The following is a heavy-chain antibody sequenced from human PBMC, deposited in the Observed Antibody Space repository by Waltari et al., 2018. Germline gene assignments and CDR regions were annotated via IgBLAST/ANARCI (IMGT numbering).Heavy chain of an antibody. CDR3: ARDWSTDYYYGMDV. V-gene: IGHV3-48*01. J-gene: IGHJ6*02. D-gene: IGHD4-4*01. CDR1: GFIFSSYS. Sequence: EVQLVESGGGLVQPGGSLRLSCAASGFIFSSYSMNWVRQDPGKGLEWVSYISGSGSAIYYGDSVKGRFTISRDNAKNSLYLQMNSLRADDTAVYYCARDWSTDYYYGMDVWGQGTTVTVSS. CDR2: ISGSGSAI.